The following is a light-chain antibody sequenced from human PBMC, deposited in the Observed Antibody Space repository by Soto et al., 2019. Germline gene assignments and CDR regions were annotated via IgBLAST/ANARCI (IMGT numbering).Light chain of an antibody. CDR3: QQVNDYPLT. V-gene: IGKV1-9*01. CDR1: QDISSY. Sequence: DIQLTQSPSFLSASVGDRVTVTCRSSQDISSYLAWYQQKPGKAPKVLIYGASTLQSGVPPRFGGSGSGTAFTLTISSLQPEDFANYFCQQVNDYPLTFGGGTKVEIK. J-gene: IGKJ4*01. CDR2: GAS.